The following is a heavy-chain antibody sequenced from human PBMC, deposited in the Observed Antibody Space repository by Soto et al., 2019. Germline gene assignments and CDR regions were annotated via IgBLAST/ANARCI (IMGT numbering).Heavy chain of an antibody. CDR1: GFTFSSYS. CDR2: ISSSSSYI. CDR3: WLYCTNGVVCRGGMDV. J-gene: IGHJ6*02. D-gene: IGHD2-8*01. V-gene: IGHV3-21*01. Sequence: EVQLVESGGGLVKPGGSLRLSCAASGFTFSSYSMNWVRQAPGKGLEWVSSISSSSSYIYYADSVKGRFTIFRDNDKNSLYLQMNSLRAEDTAVYYCWLYCTNGVVCRGGMDVWGQGTTVTVSS.